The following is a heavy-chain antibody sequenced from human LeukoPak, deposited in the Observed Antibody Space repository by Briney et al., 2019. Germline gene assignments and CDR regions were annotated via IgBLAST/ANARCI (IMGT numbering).Heavy chain of an antibody. Sequence: SETLSLTCTVSGGSISSSSYYWGWIRQPPGKGLEWIGSIYYSGSTYYNPSLKSRVTISVDTSKNQFSLKLSSVTAADTAVYYCVRQEVIVVVVAARQNWFDPWGQGTLVTVSS. CDR3: VRQEVIVVVVAARQNWFDP. CDR1: GGSISSSSYY. V-gene: IGHV4-39*01. CDR2: IYYSGST. D-gene: IGHD2-15*01. J-gene: IGHJ5*02.